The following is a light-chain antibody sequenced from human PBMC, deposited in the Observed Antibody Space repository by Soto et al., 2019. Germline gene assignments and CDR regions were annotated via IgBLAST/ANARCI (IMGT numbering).Light chain of an antibody. CDR1: QSISSY. V-gene: IGKV1-39*01. CDR3: QQSYSLFT. J-gene: IGKJ3*01. Sequence: DIQMTQSPSSLSASVGDRVTITCRASQSISSYLNWYQQKPEKAPKLLIYAASSLQSGVPSRFSGSGSGTDFTLTISSLQPEDFATYYCQQSYSLFTFGPGTKVDIK. CDR2: AAS.